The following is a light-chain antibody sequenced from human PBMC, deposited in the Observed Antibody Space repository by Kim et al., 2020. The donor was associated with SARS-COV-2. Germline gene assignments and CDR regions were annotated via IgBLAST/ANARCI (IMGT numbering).Light chain of an antibody. J-gene: IGKJ4*01. V-gene: IGKV3-11*01. CDR1: QSVSTY. Sequence: SLSPGERATLSCRASQSVSTYLAWYQQKPGQAPRLLFYDASNRATGIPARFSGSGSGTDFTLTISSLEPEDFAVYYCQQRSNWPLTFGGGTKVEIK. CDR3: QQRSNWPLT. CDR2: DAS.